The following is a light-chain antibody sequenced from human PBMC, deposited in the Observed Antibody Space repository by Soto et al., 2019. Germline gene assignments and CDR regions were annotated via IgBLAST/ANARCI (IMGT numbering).Light chain of an antibody. CDR1: SGNIVSNY. CDR2: EDD. Sequence: FMLTQPHSVSESPGKTVTISCTRSSGNIVSNYVQWYQQRPGSSPTTVIYEDDDRPSGVPDRFSGSIDTSSNSASLTISRLKTEDEADYYCQSYDADIVIFGGGTKLTVL. V-gene: IGLV6-57*01. CDR3: QSYDADIVI. J-gene: IGLJ2*01.